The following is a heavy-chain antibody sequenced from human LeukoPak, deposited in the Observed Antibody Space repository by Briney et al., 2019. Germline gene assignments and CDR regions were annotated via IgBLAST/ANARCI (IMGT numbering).Heavy chain of an antibody. V-gene: IGHV3-21*01. D-gene: IGHD6-19*01. CDR2: ISSSSSYI. J-gene: IGHJ4*02. CDR1: GFTFSSYS. CDR3: ARDRKGQWLVSAIGRTPDY. Sequence: GGSLRLSCAASGFTFSSYSMNWVRQAPGEGVEWVSSISSSSSYIYYADSVKGRFTISRDNAKNSLYLQMNSLRAEDTAVYYCARDRKGQWLVSAIGRTPDYWGQGTLVTVSS.